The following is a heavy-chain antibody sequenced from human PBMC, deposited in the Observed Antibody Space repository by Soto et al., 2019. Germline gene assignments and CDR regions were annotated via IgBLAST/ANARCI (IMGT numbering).Heavy chain of an antibody. CDR3: AKVMTEYSGVAIDH. D-gene: IGHD6-19*01. CDR2: ILHDGSAE. V-gene: IGHV3-30*18. J-gene: IGHJ4*02. CDR1: GFTFTNYD. Sequence: PGGSLRLSCAASGFTFTNYDMHWVRQAPGKGLEWMALILHDGSAEYYADSVKGRFTIPRDNSKDTVYLQINSLRRDDTAMYFCAKVMTEYSGVAIDHWGQGTLATVSS.